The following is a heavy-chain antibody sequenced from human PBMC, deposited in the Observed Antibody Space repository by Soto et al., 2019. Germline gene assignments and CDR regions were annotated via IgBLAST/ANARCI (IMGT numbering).Heavy chain of an antibody. Sequence: QVQLQESGPGLVKPSQTLSLTCTVSGGSISSGDNCWSWIRQTPGRGLEWIGHIYNGGSTYSNPYLRSRVSISVDTSKNQFSLDLSSVTAADTAVYYCARGASGDKVDYWGQGALVTVSS. CDR1: GGSISSGDNC. J-gene: IGHJ4*02. CDR3: ARGASGDKVDY. CDR2: IYNGGST. V-gene: IGHV4-30-4*01. D-gene: IGHD7-27*01.